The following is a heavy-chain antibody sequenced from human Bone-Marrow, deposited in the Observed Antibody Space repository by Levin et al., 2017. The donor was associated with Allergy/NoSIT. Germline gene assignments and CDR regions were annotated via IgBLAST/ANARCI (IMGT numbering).Heavy chain of an antibody. CDR1: GYTFKTYA. CDR2: INAGDGKS. Sequence: GESLKISCKASGYTFKTYAIHWVRQAPGQRLEWMGWINAGDGKSEYSQKFQRRVTINRDTSAGPAYMELSSLRSEDTAVYYCARGRGNYYFDYWGQGALVTVSS. J-gene: IGHJ4*02. D-gene: IGHD3-16*01. V-gene: IGHV1-3*01. CDR3: ARGRGNYYFDY.